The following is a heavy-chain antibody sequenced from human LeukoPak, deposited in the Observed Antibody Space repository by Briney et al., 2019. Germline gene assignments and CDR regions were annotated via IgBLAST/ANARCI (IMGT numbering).Heavy chain of an antibody. J-gene: IGHJ6*04. Sequence: GGSLRLSCTASGFTFTNYAMSWVRQAPGKGLEWVSAISGSGNNTYYTNSVTGRFTISRDNSKNTVFLQMRSLRAEDTAVYYCAELGITMIGGVWGKGTTVTISS. D-gene: IGHD3-10*02. CDR1: GFTFTNYA. CDR3: AELGITMIGGV. V-gene: IGHV3-23*01. CDR2: ISGSGNNT.